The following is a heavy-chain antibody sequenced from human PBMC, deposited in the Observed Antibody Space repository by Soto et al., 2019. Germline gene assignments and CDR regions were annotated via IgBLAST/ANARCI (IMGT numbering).Heavy chain of an antibody. D-gene: IGHD2-15*01. Sequence: ASVKVSCKASGYTFTRYTMNWVRQAPGQRLGWMGWINPDNGNTKSSQKFQDRVIITRDTSASTAYMDLSSLRSEDTAVYYCARGIATGQLDPWGQGTLVTVSS. V-gene: IGHV1-3*01. CDR2: INPDNGNT. CDR1: GYTFTRYT. CDR3: ARGIATGQLDP. J-gene: IGHJ5*02.